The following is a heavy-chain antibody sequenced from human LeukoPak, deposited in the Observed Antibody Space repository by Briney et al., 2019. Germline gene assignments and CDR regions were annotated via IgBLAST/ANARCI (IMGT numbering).Heavy chain of an antibody. V-gene: IGHV4-59*08. J-gene: IGHJ4*02. CDR1: SGSISIYY. CDR3: ARHDKGFDY. Sequence: PSETLSLTCTVSSGSISIYYWSWIRQPPGKGLEWLGYIYSSGTINFNPSLKSRLTMSVDTSKNQFSLKLSSVTAADTAVYYCARHDKGFDYWGQGTLVTVSA. CDR2: IYSSGTI. D-gene: IGHD3-22*01.